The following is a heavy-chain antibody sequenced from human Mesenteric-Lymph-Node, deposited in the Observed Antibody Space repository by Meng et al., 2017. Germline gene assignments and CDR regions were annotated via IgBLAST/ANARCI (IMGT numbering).Heavy chain of an antibody. Sequence: GESLKISCAASGFTFSSYSMNWVRQAPGKGLEWDSSISSSSSYIYYADSVKGRFTISRDNAKNSLYLQMNSLRAEDTAVYYCARDLEPFSGGDCYGFDYWGQGTLVAVSS. CDR1: GFTFSSYS. D-gene: IGHD2-21*02. CDR3: ARDLEPFSGGDCYGFDY. V-gene: IGHV3-21*01. J-gene: IGHJ4*02. CDR2: ISSSSSYI.